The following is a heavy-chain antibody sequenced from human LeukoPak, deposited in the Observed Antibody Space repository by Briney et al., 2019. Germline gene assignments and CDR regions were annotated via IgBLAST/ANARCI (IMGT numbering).Heavy chain of an antibody. CDR3: AKDRNSMVRGVTRIDY. V-gene: IGHV3-30*18. Sequence: GGSLRLSCTVSGFTLSSYEMSWIRQAPGKGLEWVAVISYDGSNKYYADSVKGRFTISRDNSKNTLYLQMNSLRAEDTAVYYCAKDRNSMVRGVTRIDYWGQGTLVTVSS. CDR2: ISYDGSNK. J-gene: IGHJ4*02. D-gene: IGHD3-10*01. CDR1: GFTLSSYE.